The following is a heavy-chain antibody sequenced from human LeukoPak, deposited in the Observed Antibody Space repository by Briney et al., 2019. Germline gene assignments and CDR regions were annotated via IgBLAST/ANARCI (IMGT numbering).Heavy chain of an antibody. V-gene: IGHV1-69*06. CDR1: GGTFSSYA. Sequence: SVKVSCKASGGTFSSYAISWVRRAPGQGLEWMGGIIPIFGTANYAQKFQGRVTITADKSTSTAYMELSSLRSEDTAVYYCARDLRMALFDPWGQGTLVTVSS. D-gene: IGHD5-24*01. J-gene: IGHJ5*02. CDR2: IIPIFGTA. CDR3: ARDLRMALFDP.